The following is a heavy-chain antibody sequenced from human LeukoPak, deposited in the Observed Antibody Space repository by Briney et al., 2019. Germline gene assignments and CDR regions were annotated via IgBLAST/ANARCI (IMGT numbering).Heavy chain of an antibody. Sequence: SETLSLTCAVYGGSFSGCYWSWIRQPPGKGLEWIGEINHSGSTNYNPSLKSRVTISVDTSKNQFSLKLSSVTAADTAVYYCARRGSVWYNWNYVGGKYNWFDPWGQGTLVTVSS. J-gene: IGHJ5*02. CDR3: ARRGSVWYNWNYVGGKYNWFDP. CDR1: GGSFSGCY. V-gene: IGHV4-34*01. D-gene: IGHD1-7*01. CDR2: INHSGST.